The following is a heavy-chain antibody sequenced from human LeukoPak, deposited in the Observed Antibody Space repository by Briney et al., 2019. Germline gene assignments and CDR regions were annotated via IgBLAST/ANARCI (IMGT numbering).Heavy chain of an antibody. J-gene: IGHJ4*02. V-gene: IGHV3-30*03. Sequence: GRSLRLSCAASGFTFSSYGMHWVRQAPGKGLEWVAVISYDGSNKYYADSVKGRFTISRDNSKNTLYLQMNSLRAEDTAVYYCALWNSKPVFDYWGQGTLVTASS. CDR1: GFTFSSYG. CDR3: ALWNSKPVFDY. D-gene: IGHD1-7*01. CDR2: ISYDGSNK.